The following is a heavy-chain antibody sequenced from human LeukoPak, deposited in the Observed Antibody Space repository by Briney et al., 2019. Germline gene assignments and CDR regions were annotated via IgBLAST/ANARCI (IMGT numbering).Heavy chain of an antibody. Sequence: GGSLRLSCAASGFTFSSYGMHWVRQAPGKGLEWVAAIWYDGSIQYYADSVKSRFTISRDNSKNTLYLQMDSLRAEDTAVYYCARAGYCSGGSFYGSDYWGQGTLVSVSS. V-gene: IGHV3-33*01. CDR1: GFTFSSYG. CDR2: IWYDGSIQ. CDR3: ARAGYCSGGSFYGSDY. D-gene: IGHD2-15*01. J-gene: IGHJ4*02.